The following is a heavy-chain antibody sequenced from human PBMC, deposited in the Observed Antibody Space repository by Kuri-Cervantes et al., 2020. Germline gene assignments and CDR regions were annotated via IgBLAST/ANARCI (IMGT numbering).Heavy chain of an antibody. D-gene: IGHD6-6*01. CDR3: AREGREYSSSGSFDY. Sequence: GESLKISCAASGFTFSSYGMRWVRQAPGKGLEWVSGLNWNGGNTGYADSVKGRFTISRDNAKNSLYLQMNSLRAEDTALYYCAREGREYSSSGSFDYWGQGTLVTDSS. J-gene: IGHJ4*02. CDR2: LNWNGGNT. V-gene: IGHV3-20*04. CDR1: GFTFSSYG.